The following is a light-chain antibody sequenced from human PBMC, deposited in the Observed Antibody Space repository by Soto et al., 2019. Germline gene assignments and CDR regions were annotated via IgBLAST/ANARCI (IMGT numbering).Light chain of an antibody. Sequence: EIVLTQSPATLSLSPGERATLSSRASQGISINYLAWYQQHAGQPPRLLFYGASNWAIGLPDRFRGSGSGTDFTLTISRLEPEDFAVYYCQQYGDSPWTFGQGTKVDIK. V-gene: IGKV3-20*01. CDR1: QGISINY. CDR3: QQYGDSPWT. J-gene: IGKJ1*01. CDR2: GAS.